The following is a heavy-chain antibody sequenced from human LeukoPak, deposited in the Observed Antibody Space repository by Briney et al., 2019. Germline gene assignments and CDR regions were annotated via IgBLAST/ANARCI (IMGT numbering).Heavy chain of an antibody. CDR3: ARDRYSGSYYGEPDYYYYGMDV. CDR1: GGTFSGYA. J-gene: IGHJ6*02. Sequence: SVKVSFKASGGTFSGYAISWVRQAPGQGLEWMGRIIPILGIANYAQKFQGRVTITADKSTSTAYMELSSLRSEDTAVYYCARDRYSGSYYGEPDYYYYGMDVWGQGTTVTVSS. CDR2: IIPILGIA. V-gene: IGHV1-69*04. D-gene: IGHD1-26*01.